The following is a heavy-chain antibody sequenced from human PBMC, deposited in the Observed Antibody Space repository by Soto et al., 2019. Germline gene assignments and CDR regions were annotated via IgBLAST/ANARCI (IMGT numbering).Heavy chain of an antibody. D-gene: IGHD6-19*01. V-gene: IGHV6-1*01. Sequence: SQTLSLTCVISGDSVSGSSGTWNWIRQSPSRGLEWLGRTFFRYKWYSDYAVSVKSRITIIPDTSRNQLSLQLNSVTPEDTAVFYCERAIAVGPFVFDFGGQGKLVPVSS. J-gene: IGHJ3*01. CDR2: TFFRYKWYS. CDR3: ERAIAVGPFVFDF. CDR1: GDSVSGSSGT.